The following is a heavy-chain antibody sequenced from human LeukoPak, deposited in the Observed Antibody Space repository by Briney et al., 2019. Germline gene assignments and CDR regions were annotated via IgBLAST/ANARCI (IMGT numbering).Heavy chain of an antibody. CDR2: IIPIFGTA. J-gene: IGHJ4*02. CDR3: ARDSAVWSGSFVYYFDY. D-gene: IGHD1-26*01. Sequence: SVNVSCKASGGTFSSYAISWVRQTPGQGLEWMGGIIPIFGTANYAQKFQGRVTITADESTSTAYMELSSLRSEDTAVYYCARDSAVWSGSFVYYFDYWGQGTLVTVSS. V-gene: IGHV1-69*13. CDR1: GGTFSSYA.